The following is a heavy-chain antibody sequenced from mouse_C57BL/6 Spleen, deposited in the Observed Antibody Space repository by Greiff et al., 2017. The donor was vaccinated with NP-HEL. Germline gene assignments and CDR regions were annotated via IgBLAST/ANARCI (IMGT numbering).Heavy chain of an antibody. V-gene: IGHV5-9-1*02. D-gene: IGHD2-13*01. J-gene: IGHJ2*01. CDR1: GFPFRRYA. CDR2: IRSGGDYI. CDR3: TRESGGLHGDY. Sequence: EVQVVESGEGLVKPGGSLKLSCSASGFPFRRYAMSWVRPTPGPRLEWVAYIRSGGDYIYYADTVKGRFTISRDNARNTLYLQMSSLKSEDTAMYYCTRESGGLHGDYGGQGTTRTVSS.